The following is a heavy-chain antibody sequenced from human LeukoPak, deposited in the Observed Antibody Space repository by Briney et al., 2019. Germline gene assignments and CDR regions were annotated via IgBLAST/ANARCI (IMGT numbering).Heavy chain of an antibody. CDR2: ISAYNGNT. Sequence: ASVKVSCKASGYTFTSYGISWVRQAPGQGLEWMGWISAYNGNTNYAQKLQGRVTMTTDTSTSTAYMELRSLRSDDTAVYYCAGGYSYGYGVGAYYFDYWGQGTLVTVSS. CDR1: GYTFTSYG. CDR3: AGGYSYGYGVGAYYFDY. V-gene: IGHV1-18*01. J-gene: IGHJ4*02. D-gene: IGHD5-18*01.